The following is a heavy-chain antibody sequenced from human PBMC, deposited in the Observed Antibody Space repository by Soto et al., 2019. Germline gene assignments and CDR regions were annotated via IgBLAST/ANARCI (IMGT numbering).Heavy chain of an antibody. J-gene: IGHJ5*02. CDR3: ARGFDP. CDR2: IYYTGST. Sequence: SETLSLTCTVSGGSIRGYYWSWIRQTPGKGLEWIGQIYYTGSTNYNPSLKSRFTISRDSSKNTLLLQMKSLRVEDTAVYYCARGFDPWGQGTLVTVSS. CDR1: GGSIRGYY. V-gene: IGHV4-59*12.